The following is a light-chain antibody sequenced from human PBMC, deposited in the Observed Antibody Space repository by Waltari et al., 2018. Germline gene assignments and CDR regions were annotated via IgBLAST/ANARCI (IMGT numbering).Light chain of an antibody. J-gene: IGLJ3*02. CDR3: ETGGHGTWV. CDR2: VNSDGSH. Sequence: QLVLTQSPSASASLGASVKLTCTLSSGHSSNTIAWLQQQPGKGPRYLMKVNSDGSHRKGNEIPDRFSGSSSGAERYLTSSSLQSEDEADYYCETGGHGTWVFGGGTKLTVL. CDR1: SGHSSNT. V-gene: IGLV4-69*01.